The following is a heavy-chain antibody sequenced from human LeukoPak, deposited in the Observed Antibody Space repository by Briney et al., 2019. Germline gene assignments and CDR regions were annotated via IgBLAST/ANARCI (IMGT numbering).Heavy chain of an antibody. CDR3: ARQDIVVVVAQEYYFDY. CDR1: GGSISSYY. CDR2: IYYSGST. V-gene: IGHV4-59*01. J-gene: IGHJ4*02. Sequence: PSETLSLTCTVSGGSISSYYWSWIRQPPGKGLEWIGYIYYSGSTNYNPSLKSRVTISVDTSKNQFSLKLSSVTAADTAVYYCARQDIVVVVAQEYYFDYWGQGTLVTVSS. D-gene: IGHD2-15*01.